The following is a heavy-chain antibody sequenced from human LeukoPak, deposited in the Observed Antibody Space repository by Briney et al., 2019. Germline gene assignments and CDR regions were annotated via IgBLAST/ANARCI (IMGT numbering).Heavy chain of an antibody. J-gene: IGHJ4*02. Sequence: GGSLRLSCAASEFTFSSYDMHWVRQAPGKGLEWVAFIRYDGSNKYYADSVKGRFTISRDNSKNTLYLQMNSLRAEDTAVYYCAKARERWLQAGGLDYWGQGTLVTVSS. CDR1: EFTFSSYD. CDR3: AKARERWLQAGGLDY. D-gene: IGHD5-24*01. CDR2: IRYDGSNK. V-gene: IGHV3-30*02.